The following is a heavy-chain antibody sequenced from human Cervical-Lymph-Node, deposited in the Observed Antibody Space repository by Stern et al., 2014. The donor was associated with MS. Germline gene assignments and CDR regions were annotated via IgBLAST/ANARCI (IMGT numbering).Heavy chain of an antibody. D-gene: IGHD6-13*01. Sequence: EVQLVESGGGLVQPGGSLRLSCAASGFTFSSYWMSWVRQAPGKGLAWVANIKQDGSEKYYVDSVKGRFTISRDNAKNSLDLQMNSLRAEDTAVYYCVKAIAAAGSHWGQGTLVTVSS. J-gene: IGHJ4*02. V-gene: IGHV3-7*01. CDR3: VKAIAAAGSH. CDR2: IKQDGSEK. CDR1: GFTFSSYW.